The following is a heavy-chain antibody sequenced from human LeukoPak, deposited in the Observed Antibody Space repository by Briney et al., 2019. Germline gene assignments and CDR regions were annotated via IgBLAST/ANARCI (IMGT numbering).Heavy chain of an antibody. D-gene: IGHD2-8*01. J-gene: IGHJ5*02. CDR1: GFTFSSYA. CDR2: ISGSGDGT. V-gene: IGHV3-23*01. CDR3: ANEPSYCTNGVCYSRVFDR. Sequence: GGSLRLSCAASGFTFSSYAMSWVRQAPGKGLEWVSAISGSGDGTYYADSVKGRFTISRDNSKNTLYLQMSGLRAEDTAVYYCANEPSYCTNGVCYSRVFDRWGQGTLVTVSS.